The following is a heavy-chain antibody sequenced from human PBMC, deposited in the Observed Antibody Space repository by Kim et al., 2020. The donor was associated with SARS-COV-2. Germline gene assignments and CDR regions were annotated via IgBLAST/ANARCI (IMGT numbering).Heavy chain of an antibody. CDR3: ASSSGSYYNLDAFDI. D-gene: IGHD3-10*01. J-gene: IGHJ3*02. Sequence: PSLKSRVTISVDTSKNQFSLTLSSVTAADTAVYYCASSSGSYYNLDAFDIWGQGTMVTVSS. V-gene: IGHV4-34*01.